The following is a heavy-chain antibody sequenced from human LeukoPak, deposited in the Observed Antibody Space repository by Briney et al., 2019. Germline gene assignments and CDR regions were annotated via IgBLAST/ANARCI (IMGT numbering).Heavy chain of an antibody. D-gene: IGHD3-10*01. Sequence: SGPALVKPTQTLTLTCTFSGFSLNTSGMSVSWIRQPPGKALEWLARIDWDDDKYYSTSLKTSLTISKDTSKNQVVLTMTNMDPMDTATYYCARTGGITLVRGVIINYWYFDLWGRGTLVTVSS. CDR1: GFSLNTSGMS. CDR2: IDWDDDK. CDR3: ARTGGITLVRGVIINYWYFDL. J-gene: IGHJ2*01. V-gene: IGHV2-70*11.